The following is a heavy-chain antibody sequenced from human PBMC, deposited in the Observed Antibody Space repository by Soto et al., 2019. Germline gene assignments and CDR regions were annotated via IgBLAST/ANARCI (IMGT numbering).Heavy chain of an antibody. CDR2: ISVTGGST. J-gene: IGHJ6*03. D-gene: IGHD1-1*01. CDR1: GFTFSSYA. Sequence: GGPLRLSCAASGFTFSSYAMSWVRQAPGKGLEWVSAISVTGGSTYHADSVKGRFTISRDNSKNTLYLLMNSPRAEDTAIYYCAKGGTGSSVGRYMDVWGNGTTVTVSS. V-gene: IGHV3-23*01. CDR3: AKGGTGSSVGRYMDV.